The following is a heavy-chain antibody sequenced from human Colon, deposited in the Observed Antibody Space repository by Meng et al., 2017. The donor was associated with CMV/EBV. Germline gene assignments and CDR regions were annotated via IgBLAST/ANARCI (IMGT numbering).Heavy chain of an antibody. Sequence: PVNPSCKASGYTFPGYWMHWVRQAPGQGLEWMGRIKPSTGDTNYAQNFQGRVTVTRDTSISTVYMEVNSLTSDDTAVYYCTREGFDYWGQGALVTVSS. CDR1: GYTFPGYW. J-gene: IGHJ4*02. CDR2: IKPSTGDT. V-gene: IGHV1-2*06. CDR3: TREGFDY.